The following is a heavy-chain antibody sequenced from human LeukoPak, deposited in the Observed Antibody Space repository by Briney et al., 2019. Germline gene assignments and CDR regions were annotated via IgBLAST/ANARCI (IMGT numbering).Heavy chain of an antibody. Sequence: PSETLSLTCTISGASISNFYWSWIRQPAGKGLEWIGRVYSSGSTNYNPSLKSRIIMSVDTSKNQFSLKVNSVTAADTAMYYCARPQGGQYSSSWFFAFDIWGQGTMVTVSS. D-gene: IGHD6-13*01. V-gene: IGHV4-4*07. CDR3: ARPQGGQYSSSWFFAFDI. CDR1: GASISNFY. J-gene: IGHJ3*02. CDR2: VYSSGST.